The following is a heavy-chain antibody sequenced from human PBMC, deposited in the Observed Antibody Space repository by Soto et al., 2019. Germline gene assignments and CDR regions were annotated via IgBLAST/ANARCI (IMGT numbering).Heavy chain of an antibody. CDR1: EFTFP. Sequence: PGGSLRLSCTASEFTFPMSWLRQAPGPGLEWVATITESGDRTHYADSVKGRFTISRDNSKNTVFLQMNSLRAVDTAIYFCATWRWGQFDYWGPGMPVTVYS. D-gene: IGHD1-26*01. CDR3: ATWRWGQFDY. V-gene: IGHV3-23*01. J-gene: IGHJ4*02. CDR2: ITESGDRT.